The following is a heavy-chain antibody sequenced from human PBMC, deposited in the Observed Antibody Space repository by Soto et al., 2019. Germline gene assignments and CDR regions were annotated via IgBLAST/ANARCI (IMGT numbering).Heavy chain of an antibody. V-gene: IGHV4-59*01. CDR3: ARHYCSGGSCYLDYYYYMDV. CDR1: GGPIRSYY. D-gene: IGHD2-15*01. Sequence: QVQLQESGPGLVKPSETLSLTCTVSGGPIRSYYWSWIRQPPGKGLEWIGYIYYSGSTNYNPSLKCRVTISVDTSKNQSSLKVSSVTAADTAVYYCARHYCSGGSCYLDYYYYMDVWGKGTTVTVSS. J-gene: IGHJ6*03. CDR2: IYYSGST.